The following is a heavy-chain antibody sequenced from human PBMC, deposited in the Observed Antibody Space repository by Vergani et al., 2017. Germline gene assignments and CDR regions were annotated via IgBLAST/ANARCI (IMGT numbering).Heavy chain of an antibody. Sequence: QVQLQESGPGLVKPSETLSLTCAVSGYSISSGYYWGWIRQPPGKGLEWIGSIYRSGSTYYNPSLKSRLTISVDTSKNQFSLKLSSVTAADTAVYYCAREARSGYSYLNWFDPWGQGTLVTVSS. CDR1: GYSISSGYY. CDR2: IYRSGST. J-gene: IGHJ5*02. D-gene: IGHD3-3*01. V-gene: IGHV4-38-2*02. CDR3: AREARSGYSYLNWFDP.